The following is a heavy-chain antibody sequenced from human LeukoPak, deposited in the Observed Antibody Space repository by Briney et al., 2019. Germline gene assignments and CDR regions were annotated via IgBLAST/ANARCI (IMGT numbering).Heavy chain of an antibody. CDR1: GYTFTDFF. Sequence: ASVKVSCKASGYTFTDFFVHWVRQAPGQGLEWMGWINPNSGGTNSAMMFQGRVTSTGDTSISTAYMELSRLRSDDTAMYYCARDRPVGSRDSIGYADYWGQGTLVTVSS. CDR2: INPNSGGT. D-gene: IGHD3-22*01. V-gene: IGHV1-2*01. J-gene: IGHJ4*02. CDR3: ARDRPVGSRDSIGYADY.